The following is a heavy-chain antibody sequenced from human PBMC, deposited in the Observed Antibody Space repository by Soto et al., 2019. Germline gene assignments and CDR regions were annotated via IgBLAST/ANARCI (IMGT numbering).Heavy chain of an antibody. CDR3: VRERDYSDNNGHPLFDY. CDR2: IFGLGYT. Sequence: QVQLQESGPRLVKPSETLSLTCTVSGDSMTNYYWAWIRQPAGKGLEWIGRIFGLGYTNYNPSLKSRVILSVDTSKSQFSMTLTSVTAADTAVYYCVRERDYSDNNGHPLFDYWGQGTLVSVSS. V-gene: IGHV4-4*07. J-gene: IGHJ4*02. D-gene: IGHD2-8*01. CDR1: GDSMTNYY.